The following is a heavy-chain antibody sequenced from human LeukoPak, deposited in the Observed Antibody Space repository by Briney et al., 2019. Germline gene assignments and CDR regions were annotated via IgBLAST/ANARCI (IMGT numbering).Heavy chain of an antibody. CDR1: GSSISSSSYY. CDR2: IYYSGST. J-gene: IGHJ4*02. V-gene: IGHV4-39*01. CDR3: ARHISGHYYDSSGYNDY. Sequence: SETLSLTCTVSGSSISSSSYYWGWIRQPPGKGLEWIGSIYYSGSTYYNPSLKSRVTISVDTSKNQFSLKLSSVTAADTAVYYCARHISGHYYDSSGYNDYWGQGTLVTVSS. D-gene: IGHD3-22*01.